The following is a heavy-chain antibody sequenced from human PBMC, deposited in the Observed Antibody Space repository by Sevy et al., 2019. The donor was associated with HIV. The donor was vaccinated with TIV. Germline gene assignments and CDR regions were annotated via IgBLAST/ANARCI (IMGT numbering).Heavy chain of an antibody. CDR3: ANSLVRYDGCSWLYYYYSMDV. J-gene: IGHJ6*02. V-gene: IGHV3-30*18. Sequence: GGCLRLSCAASGFTFRRYGMHWVRQAPGKGLEWMAAISEDGSDKQYGDSVKGRLTISRDNAKDTLYLQMDSLRLEDTAVYYCANSLVRYDGCSWLYYYYSMDVWGQGTTVTVSS. CDR1: GFTFRRYG. D-gene: IGHD6-13*01. CDR2: ISEDGSDK.